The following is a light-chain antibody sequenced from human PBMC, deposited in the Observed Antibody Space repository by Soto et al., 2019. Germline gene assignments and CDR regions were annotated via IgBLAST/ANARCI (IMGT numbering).Light chain of an antibody. CDR2: GNS. CDR3: QSYDSSLRGSI. Sequence: QSVLTQPPSVSGAPGQRVTISGTGSSSNIGAGYDVHWYQQLPGTSPKLLIYGNSNRPSGVPDRFSGSKSGTSASLAITGLQAEDEADYYCQSYDSSLRGSIFGTGTKVTVL. CDR1: SSNIGAGYD. V-gene: IGLV1-40*01. J-gene: IGLJ1*01.